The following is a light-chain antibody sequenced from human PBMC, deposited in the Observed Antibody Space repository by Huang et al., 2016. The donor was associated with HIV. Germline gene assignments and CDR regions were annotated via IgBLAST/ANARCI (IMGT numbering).Light chain of an antibody. CDR2: STS. Sequence: DIQMTQSPSSLSASLGDRVNITCRASRNIGSLLNWYQQKPGRAPKLLIFSTSTLESGVPSRFSGSWSGTDFTLTISSLQYDDFATYSCQQSYSSPRVTFGPGTTVDIK. J-gene: IGKJ3*01. CDR3: QQSYSSPRVT. V-gene: IGKV1-39*01. CDR1: RNIGSL.